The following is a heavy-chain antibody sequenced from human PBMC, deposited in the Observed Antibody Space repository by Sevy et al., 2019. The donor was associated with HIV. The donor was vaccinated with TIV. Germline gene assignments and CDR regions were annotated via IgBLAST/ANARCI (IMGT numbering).Heavy chain of an antibody. J-gene: IGHJ4*02. CDR2: IDPSGGNT. CDR1: GDTLTNNY. V-gene: IGHV1-46*01. Sequence: ASVKVSCKAPGDTLTNNYMHWVRQAPGQGREGMGIIDPSGGNTSYAQKFQGRVTMTRDTSTRTLYMVLSSLRSEDTAVYYCVRADPAQHFDSWGQGTLVTVSS. CDR3: VRADPAQHFDS.